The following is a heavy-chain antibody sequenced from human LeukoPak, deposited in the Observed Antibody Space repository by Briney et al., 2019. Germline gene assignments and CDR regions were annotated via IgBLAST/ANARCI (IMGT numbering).Heavy chain of an antibody. D-gene: IGHD6-13*01. CDR1: GFTFSSYA. CDR3: AKDLGSNWYVFDS. J-gene: IGHJ4*02. V-gene: IGHV3-23*01. CDR2: ISGSGGNT. Sequence: PGGSLRLSCAASGFTFSSYAMSWVRQAPGKGLEWVSVISGSGGNTYYADSVKGRFNISRDNSRTTLYLQMNSLRAEDTAIYYCAKDLGSNWYVFDSWGQGSLVTVSP.